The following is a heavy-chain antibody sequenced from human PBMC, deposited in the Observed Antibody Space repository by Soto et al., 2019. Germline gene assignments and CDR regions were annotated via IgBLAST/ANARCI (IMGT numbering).Heavy chain of an antibody. V-gene: IGHV4-39*01. CDR1: GGSISSSSYY. CDR3: ARHTPAISISDH. CDR2: IYYSGST. D-gene: IGHD2-15*01. J-gene: IGHJ4*02. Sequence: QLQLQESGPGLVKPSETLSLTCTVSGGSISSSSYYWGWIRQPPGKGLEWIGSIYYSGSTYYNPSLKSRVTISVDTSKIPFSLKLSSVTAADPAVYYCARHTPAISISDHWGQGTLVTVSS.